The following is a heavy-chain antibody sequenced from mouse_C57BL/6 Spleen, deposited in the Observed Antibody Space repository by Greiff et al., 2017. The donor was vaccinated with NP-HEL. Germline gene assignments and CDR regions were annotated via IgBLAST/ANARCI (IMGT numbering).Heavy chain of an antibody. CDR2: IYPSDSET. D-gene: IGHD1-1*01. V-gene: IGHV1-61*01. J-gene: IGHJ1*03. CDR1: GYTFTSYW. Sequence: VQLQQPGAELVRPGSSVKLSCKASGYTFTSYWMAWVKQRPGQGLEWIGNIYPSDSETHYNQKFKDKATLAVDKSSSTAYMQLSSLTSEDSAVYYCAVITTVLSGNFDVWGTGTTVTVSS. CDR3: AVITTVLSGNFDV.